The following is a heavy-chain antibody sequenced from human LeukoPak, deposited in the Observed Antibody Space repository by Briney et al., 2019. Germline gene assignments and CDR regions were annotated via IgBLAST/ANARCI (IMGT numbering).Heavy chain of an antibody. CDR2: INWNGGST. Sequence: PGGSLRLSCAASGFTFDDYCMSWVRQAPGKGLEWVSGINWNGGSTGYADSVKGRFTISRDNAKNSLYLQMNSLRAEDTALYYCARVRIAVADDAFDIWGQGTMVTVSS. J-gene: IGHJ3*02. D-gene: IGHD6-19*01. CDR3: ARVRIAVADDAFDI. V-gene: IGHV3-20*04. CDR1: GFTFDDYC.